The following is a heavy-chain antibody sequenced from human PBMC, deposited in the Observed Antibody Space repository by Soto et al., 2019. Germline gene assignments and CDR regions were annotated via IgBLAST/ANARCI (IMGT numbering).Heavy chain of an antibody. J-gene: IGHJ4*02. CDR3: ARDPRGYSGYDLSPFDY. D-gene: IGHD5-12*01. CDR1: GGTFSSYA. V-gene: IGHV1-69*01. Sequence: QVQLVQSGAEVKKPGSSMKVSCKASGGTFSSYAISWVRQAPGQGLEWMGGIIPIFGTANYAQKFQGRVTITADESTSTAYMDLSSLRSEDTAVYYCARDPRGYSGYDLSPFDYWGQGTLVTVSS. CDR2: IIPIFGTA.